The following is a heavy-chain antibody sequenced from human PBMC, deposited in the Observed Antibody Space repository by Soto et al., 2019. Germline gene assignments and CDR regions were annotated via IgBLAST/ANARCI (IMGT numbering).Heavy chain of an antibody. D-gene: IGHD3-3*01. CDR3: AKLNSRTILKGNGFDP. CDR2: ISNSGNSK. CDR1: GFTFINYA. Sequence: GESLKISFAASGFTFINYAMAWVRQAPGKGLEWVSGISNSGNSKYYADSVKGRFTISRDNSKNTLYLEMNSLGAEDTALYYCAKLNSRTILKGNGFDPWGQGTLVTVSS. V-gene: IGHV3-23*01. J-gene: IGHJ5*02.